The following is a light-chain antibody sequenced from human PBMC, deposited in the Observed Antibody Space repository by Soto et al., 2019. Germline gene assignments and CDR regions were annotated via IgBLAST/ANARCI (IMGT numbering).Light chain of an antibody. J-gene: IGKJ4*01. Sequence: TQPPATLSLSPGERATLSCRASQSVDSNLAWYQQKPGQAPRLLIFGASTRATGIPARFSGSGSGTDFTLTISSLQSEDFGVYFCQQYDNWPLTFGGGTKVDIK. CDR2: GAS. CDR3: QQYDNWPLT. V-gene: IGKV3D-15*01. CDR1: QSVDSN.